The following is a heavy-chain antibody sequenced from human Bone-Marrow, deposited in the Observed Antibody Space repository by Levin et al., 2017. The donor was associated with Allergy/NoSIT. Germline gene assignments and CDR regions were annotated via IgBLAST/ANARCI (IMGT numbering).Heavy chain of an antibody. Sequence: GGSLRLSCAASGFTFSSYSMNWVRQAPGKGLEWVSSISSSSSYIYYADSVKGRFTISRDNAKNSLYLQMNSLRAEDTAVYYCARDGDSSSWYGDYYYYYMDVWGKGTTVTVSS. V-gene: IGHV3-21*01. CDR2: ISSSSSYI. CDR1: GFTFSSYS. J-gene: IGHJ6*03. D-gene: IGHD6-13*01. CDR3: ARDGDSSSWYGDYYYYYMDV.